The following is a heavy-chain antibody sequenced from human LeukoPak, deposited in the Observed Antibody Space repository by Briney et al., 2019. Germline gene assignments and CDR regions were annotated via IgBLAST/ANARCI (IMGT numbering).Heavy chain of an antibody. CDR3: ARHYSSGWADY. CDR2: IYYSGST. Sequence: SETLSLTCTVSGGSISSYYWSWIRQPPGKGLEWIGYIYYSGSTNFNPSLKSRVTMSVDTSKDQFSLNLRSVTAADTAVYYCARHYSSGWADYWGQGTLVTVSS. CDR1: GGSISSYY. J-gene: IGHJ4*02. D-gene: IGHD6-19*01. V-gene: IGHV4-59*01.